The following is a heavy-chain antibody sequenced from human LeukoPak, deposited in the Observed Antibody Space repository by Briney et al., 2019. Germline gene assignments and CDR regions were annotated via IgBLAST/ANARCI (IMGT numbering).Heavy chain of an antibody. Sequence: SETLSLTCTVSGGSISSSSYYWGWIRQPPGKGLEWIGYIYYSGSTNYNPSLKSRVTISVDTSKNQFSLKLSSVTAADTAVYYCASPKGRGSGYNYLHFDYWGQGTLVTVSS. CDR1: GGSISSSSYY. J-gene: IGHJ4*02. CDR2: IYYSGST. V-gene: IGHV4-61*05. D-gene: IGHD3-22*01. CDR3: ASPKGRGSGYNYLHFDY.